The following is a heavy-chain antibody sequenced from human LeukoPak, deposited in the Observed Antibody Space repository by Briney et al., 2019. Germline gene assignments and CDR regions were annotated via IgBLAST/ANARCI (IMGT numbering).Heavy chain of an antibody. CDR1: GFTFSSYG. J-gene: IGHJ4*02. V-gene: IGHV3-30*02. D-gene: IGHD3-3*01. Sequence: GESLKISCAASGFTFSSYGMHWVRQAPGKGLEWVAFIRYDGSNKYYADSVKGRFTISRDNSKNTLYLQMNSLRAEDTAVYYCAKNPSYDKYYFDYWGRGTLVTVSS. CDR3: AKNPSYDKYYFDY. CDR2: IRYDGSNK.